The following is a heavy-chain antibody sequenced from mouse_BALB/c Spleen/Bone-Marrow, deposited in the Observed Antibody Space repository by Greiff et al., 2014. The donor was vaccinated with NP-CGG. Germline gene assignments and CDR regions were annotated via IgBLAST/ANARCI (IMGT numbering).Heavy chain of an antibody. D-gene: IGHD1-1*01. CDR3: ARDYGSRHYFDY. J-gene: IGHJ2*01. CDR1: GFSLTSYG. Sequence: QVQLQQSGPGLVAPSQSLSITCTVSGFSLTSYGVHWVRQPPGKGLEWLGVIWTGGTTNYDSALMSRLSISKDNSESQVFLKMKSLQTDDTALYYCARDYGSRHYFDYWGQGTTLTVSS. V-gene: IGHV2-9*02. CDR2: IWTGGTT.